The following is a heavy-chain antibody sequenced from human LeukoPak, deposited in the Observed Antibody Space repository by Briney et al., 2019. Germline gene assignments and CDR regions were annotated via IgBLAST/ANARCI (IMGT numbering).Heavy chain of an antibody. CDR2: ISHSGST. CDR1: GGSISSGGYY. CDR3: ARNVLPWFGDFDP. V-gene: IGHV4-31*03. Sequence: PSETLSLTCTVSGGSISSGGYYWSWIRQHSGKGLEWIGYISHSGSTYYNPSLKSRVAISVDTSKNQFPLQLSSVTAADTAVYYCARNVLPWFGDFDPWGQGTLVTVSS. J-gene: IGHJ5*02. D-gene: IGHD3-10*01.